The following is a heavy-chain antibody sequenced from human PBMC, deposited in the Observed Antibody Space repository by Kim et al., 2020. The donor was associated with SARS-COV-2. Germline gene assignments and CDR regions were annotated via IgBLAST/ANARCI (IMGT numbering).Heavy chain of an antibody. CDR2: INRSGGT. Sequence: SETLSLTCAVYGGPFNDNYWSWIRQPPGKGLEWIGEINRSGGTNYNPSLKSRVTISVDTFKNQFSLHLNSVTAADTAVYYCARRVTRFYYMDVWDKGATV. V-gene: IGHV4-34*01. CDR1: GGPFNDNY. D-gene: IGHD3-10*01. CDR3: ARRVTRFYYMDV. J-gene: IGHJ6*03.